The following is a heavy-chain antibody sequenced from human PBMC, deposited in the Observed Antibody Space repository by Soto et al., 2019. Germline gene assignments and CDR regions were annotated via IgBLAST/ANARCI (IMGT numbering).Heavy chain of an antibody. V-gene: IGHV3-53*04. CDR2: IYSGGST. D-gene: IGHD2-2*01. CDR1: GFTVSSNY. Sequence: EVQLVESGGALVQPGGSLRLSCAASGFTVSSNYMNWVRRAPGKGLEWVSVIYSGGSTYYADSVKGGFTISRPNSENTVFLQMNSLRTEDTAVYYCAAGTPAPGFDYWGQGTLVTVSS. CDR3: AAGTPAPGFDY. J-gene: IGHJ4*02.